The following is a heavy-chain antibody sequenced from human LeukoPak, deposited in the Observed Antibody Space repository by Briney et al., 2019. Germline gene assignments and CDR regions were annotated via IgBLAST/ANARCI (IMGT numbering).Heavy chain of an antibody. V-gene: IGHV1-69*13. J-gene: IGHJ6*03. CDR3: ARGLSPGYYYYMDV. Sequence: SVKVSCKASGGTFSSYAISWVRQAPGQGLEWMGGIIPIFGTANYAQKFQGRVAITADESTSTAYMELSSLRSEDTAVYYCARGLSPGYYYYMDVWGKGTTVTISS. CDR2: IIPIFGTA. CDR1: GGTFSSYA.